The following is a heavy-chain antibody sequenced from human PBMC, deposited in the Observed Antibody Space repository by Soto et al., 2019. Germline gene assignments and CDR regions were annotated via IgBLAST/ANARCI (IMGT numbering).Heavy chain of an antibody. Sequence: QVQLVESGGGVVQPGRSLRLSCAASGFTFSSYGMHWVRQAPGKGLEWVAVISYDGSNKYYADSVKGRFTISRDNANNTLYLQMNSRRAEATAVYYFAKERGDYDLDYWGQGTLVTVSS. V-gene: IGHV3-30*18. CDR2: ISYDGSNK. D-gene: IGHD3-16*01. CDR1: GFTFSSYG. CDR3: AKERGDYDLDY. J-gene: IGHJ4*02.